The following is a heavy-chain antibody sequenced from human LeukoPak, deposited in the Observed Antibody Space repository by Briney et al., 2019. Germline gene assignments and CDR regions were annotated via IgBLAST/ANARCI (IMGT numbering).Heavy chain of an antibody. CDR2: INWNGGST. CDR1: GFTFDDYG. V-gene: IGHV3-20*04. Sequence: GGSLRLSCAASGFTFDDYGMSWVRQAPGKGLEWVSGINWNGGSTGYADSVKGRFTISRDNAKNSLYLQMNSLRAEDTALYYCARDRPPMVRGVRYYYYYMDVWGKGTTVTVSS. J-gene: IGHJ6*03. CDR3: ARDRPPMVRGVRYYYYYMDV. D-gene: IGHD3-10*01.